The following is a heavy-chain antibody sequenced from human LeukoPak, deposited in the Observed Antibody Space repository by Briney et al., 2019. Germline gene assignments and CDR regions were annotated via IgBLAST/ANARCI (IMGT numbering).Heavy chain of an antibody. D-gene: IGHD5-18*01. CDR1: GFTFNNYG. CDR3: AKDGDRYRYGYSYYYYMDV. Sequence: PGGSLRLSCVASGFTFNNYGMHWVRQAPGKGLEWVAFIQYDVSNKYYADSVKGRFTISRDNSKNTLYLQMNSLRAEDTAVYYCAKDGDRYRYGYSYYYYMDVWGKGTTVTVSS. J-gene: IGHJ6*03. CDR2: IQYDVSNK. V-gene: IGHV3-30*02.